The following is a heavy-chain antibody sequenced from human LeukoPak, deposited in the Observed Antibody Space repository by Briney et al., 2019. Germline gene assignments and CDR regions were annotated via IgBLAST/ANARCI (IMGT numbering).Heavy chain of an antibody. D-gene: IGHD2-2*01. Sequence: GGSLRLSCAASGFTFSSYSMNWVRQAPGKGLEWVSSISSSSSYIYYADSVKGRFTISRDNAKNSLYLQMNSLRAEDTAVYYCARDNWNGYCSSTSCYYFDYWGQGTLVTVSS. V-gene: IGHV3-21*01. CDR3: ARDNWNGYCSSTSCYYFDY. CDR2: ISSSSSYI. J-gene: IGHJ4*02. CDR1: GFTFSSYS.